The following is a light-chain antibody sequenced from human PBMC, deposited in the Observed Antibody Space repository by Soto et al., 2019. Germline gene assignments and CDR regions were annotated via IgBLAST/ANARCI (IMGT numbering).Light chain of an antibody. CDR3: NSYAGSNSFV. Sequence: QSAVTQPPSASGSPGQSVTISCTGTSGDVGGYNYVSWYQQHPGKAPKLVIFEVNKRPSGVPDRFSGSKSGNTASLTVSGLQTEDEADYYCNSYAGSNSFVFGTGTKLTVL. J-gene: IGLJ1*01. V-gene: IGLV2-8*01. CDR2: EVN. CDR1: SGDVGGYNY.